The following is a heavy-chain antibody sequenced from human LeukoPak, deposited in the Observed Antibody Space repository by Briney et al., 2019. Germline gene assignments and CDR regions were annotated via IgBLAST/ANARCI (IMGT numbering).Heavy chain of an antibody. CDR3: ARGLAAAGTRGPY. CDR1: RFTFSSYG. Sequence: GGSLRLSCAASRFTFSSYGMHWVRQAPGKGLEWVAFIRYDGSNKYYADSVKGRFTISRDNSENTLYLQMNSLRAEDTAVYYCARGLAAAGTRGPYWGQGTLVTVSS. V-gene: IGHV3-30*02. J-gene: IGHJ4*02. D-gene: IGHD6-13*01. CDR2: IRYDGSNK.